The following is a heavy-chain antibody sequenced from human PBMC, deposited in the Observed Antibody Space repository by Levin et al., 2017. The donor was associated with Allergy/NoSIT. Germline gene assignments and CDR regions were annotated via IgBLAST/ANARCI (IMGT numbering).Heavy chain of an antibody. V-gene: IGHV1-2*02. CDR3: ARANWNTGGYCSGGSCVQPLDY. J-gene: IGHJ4*02. CDR1: GYTFTGYY. Sequence: ASVKVSCKASGYTFTGYYIHWVRQAPGQGLEWMGWINPNSGGTNYAQKFQGRVTMPSDTSISTAYMDLSVLRSDGTAVYYCARANWNTGGYCSGGSCVQPLDYWGQGTLVTVAA. D-gene: IGHD2-15*01. CDR2: INPNSGGT.